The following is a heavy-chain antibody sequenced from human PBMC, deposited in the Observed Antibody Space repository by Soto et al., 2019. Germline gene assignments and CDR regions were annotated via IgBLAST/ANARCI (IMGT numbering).Heavy chain of an antibody. J-gene: IGHJ3*02. CDR2: ISYDGSNK. CDR1: GFPFSSYG. D-gene: IGHD3-22*01. Sequence: GGSLSLSCAASGFPFSSYGMHWVRQAPGKGLEWVAVISYDGSNKYYADSVKGRFTISRDNSKNTLYLQMNSLRAEDTAVYYCATLDYYDKKWGAFDIWGQGTMVIVSS. V-gene: IGHV3-30*03. CDR3: ATLDYYDKKWGAFDI.